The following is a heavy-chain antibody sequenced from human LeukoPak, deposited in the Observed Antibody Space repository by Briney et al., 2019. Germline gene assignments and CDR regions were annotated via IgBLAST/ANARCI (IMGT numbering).Heavy chain of an antibody. V-gene: IGHV3-33*01. CDR1: GFTFSYYG. CDR2: IWHDGNKK. CDR3: ARDADTSNHFSWLDF. Sequence: PGGSLRLSCAASGFTFSYYGMQWVRQAPGKGLEWVALIWHDGNKKYYADSVKGRFTISRDNSKTTLYLQMNSLRADDTAVCYCARDADTSNHFSWLDFWGQGTLVTVSS. J-gene: IGHJ4*02. D-gene: IGHD3-22*01.